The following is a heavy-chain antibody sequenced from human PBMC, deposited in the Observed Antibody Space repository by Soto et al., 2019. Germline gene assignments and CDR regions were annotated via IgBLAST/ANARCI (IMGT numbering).Heavy chain of an antibody. CDR1: GYTFTSYG. CDR2: ISAYNGNT. Sequence: GASVKVSCKASGYTFTSYGISWVRQAPGQGLEWMGWISAYNGNTNYAQKLQGRVTMTTDTSTSTAYMELRSLRSDDTAAYYCARACSGGSCYWAAGYWGQGTLVTVYS. V-gene: IGHV1-18*04. CDR3: ARACSGGSCYWAAGY. D-gene: IGHD2-15*01. J-gene: IGHJ4*02.